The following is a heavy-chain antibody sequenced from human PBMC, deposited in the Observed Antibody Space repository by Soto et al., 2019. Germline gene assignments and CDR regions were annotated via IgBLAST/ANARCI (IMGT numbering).Heavy chain of an antibody. J-gene: IGHJ1*01. CDR3: ARGLTMGQLPSHFRH. D-gene: IGHD3-16*01. CDR1: GDSVSNGNFY. CDR2: AHDSGVT. V-gene: IGHV4-61*01. Sequence: TLSLTCTVSGDSVSNGNFYWSWIRQPPGKGLEWIGYAHDSGVTNYNPSLKSRATIAVDTSRNQFSLKLNSVTAADTAVYYCARGLTMGQLPSHFRHWGRGTLVTVSS.